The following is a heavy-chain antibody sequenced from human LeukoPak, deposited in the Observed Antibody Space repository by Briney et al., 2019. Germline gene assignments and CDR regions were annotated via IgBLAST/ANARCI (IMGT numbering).Heavy chain of an antibody. Sequence: GGSLRLSCAASGFIFSSYSMSWVRQAPGKGLEWVSVITGSGGNTYYADSVKGRFTISKDNSKNTVYLQMSSLRVDDTAVYYCAKAASSSWPSYYYGMDVWGQGTTDTVSS. V-gene: IGHV3-23*01. D-gene: IGHD6-13*01. J-gene: IGHJ6*02. CDR3: AKAASSSWPSYYYGMDV. CDR1: GFIFSSYS. CDR2: ITGSGGNT.